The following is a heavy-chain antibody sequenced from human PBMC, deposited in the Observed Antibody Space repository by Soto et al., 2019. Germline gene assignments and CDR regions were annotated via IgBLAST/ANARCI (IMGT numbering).Heavy chain of an antibody. D-gene: IGHD2-2*01. V-gene: IGHV4-59*08. CDR2: IYYNGST. J-gene: IGHJ6*03. Sequence: QVQLQESGPGLVKPSETLSLTCTVSGASINNYYWSWIRQSPGKGLEWIGYIYYNGSTNYNPSLKSRVTMSIDTSKKQFSLKVSSVTAADTAVYYCARHWPYCTSSNCYRPYYYYYMDAWGKRDHGHRLL. CDR3: ARHWPYCTSSNCYRPYYYYYMDA. CDR1: GASINNYY.